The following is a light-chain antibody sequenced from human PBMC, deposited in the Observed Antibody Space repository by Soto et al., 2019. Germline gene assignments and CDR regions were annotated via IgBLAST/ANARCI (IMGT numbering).Light chain of an antibody. Sequence: EIVMTQCPATLSVSPGEGPTPSGRASQSVSSNLAWYQQKPGQAPRLLIYGASTRATGIPARFSGSGSGTDFTLTISSLEPEDAAVYYCQQRNVWPPVTFGQGTRLEIK. J-gene: IGKJ5*01. CDR2: GAS. CDR1: QSVSSN. V-gene: IGKV3-15*01. CDR3: QQRNVWPPVT.